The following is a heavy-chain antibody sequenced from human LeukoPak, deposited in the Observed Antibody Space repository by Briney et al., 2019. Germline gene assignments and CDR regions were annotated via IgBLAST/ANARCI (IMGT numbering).Heavy chain of an antibody. CDR1: GFTFSSYS. V-gene: IGHV3-48*04. J-gene: IGHJ4*02. Sequence: GGSLRLSWAASGFTFSSYSMNWVREAPGKGLEWVSYISSSSTIYYADSVKGRFTISRDNAKNSLYLQMNSLRAEDTAVYSCARDLKDYWGQGTLVTVSS. CDR2: ISSSSTI. CDR3: ARDLKDY.